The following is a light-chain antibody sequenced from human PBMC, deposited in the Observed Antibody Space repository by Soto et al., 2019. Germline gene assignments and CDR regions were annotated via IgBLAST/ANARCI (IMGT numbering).Light chain of an antibody. V-gene: IGKV1-9*01. Sequence: GDRVTITCRASQGIRSYLAWYQQRPGKAPELLIYGASTLRPGGASRFSGSGSGTEFTLTINSLQPNDFATYYCQQYKSYWTFGQGTKVDIK. CDR1: QGIRSY. CDR2: GAS. J-gene: IGKJ1*01. CDR3: QQYKSYWT.